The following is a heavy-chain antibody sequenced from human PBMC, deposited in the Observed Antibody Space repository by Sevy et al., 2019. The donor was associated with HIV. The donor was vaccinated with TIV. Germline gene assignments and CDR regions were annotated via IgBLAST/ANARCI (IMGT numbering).Heavy chain of an antibody. CDR2: IRYDGSDK. J-gene: IGHJ4*02. CDR1: GFTFNNFG. Sequence: GGSLRLSCTASGFTFNNFGMHWVRQVPGKGLEWVTFIRYDGSDKYYAASVKGRFTISRDDSKNTLYLQMDSLRAEDTAIYYCAKDLAGPGRRDFDYWGQGTLVTVSS. CDR3: AKDLAGPGRRDFDY. D-gene: IGHD6-13*01. V-gene: IGHV3-30*02.